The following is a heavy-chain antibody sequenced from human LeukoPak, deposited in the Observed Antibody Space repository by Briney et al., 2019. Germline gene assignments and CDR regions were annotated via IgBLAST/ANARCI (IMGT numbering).Heavy chain of an antibody. CDR1: GYTFTSYG. Sequence: ASVKVSCKASGYTFTSYGISWVRQAPGQGLEWMGWISAYNGNTNYAQKLQGRVTMTTDTSTSTAYMELRSLRSDDTAVYYCARDNPYYYDSSGYYEIEYFDYWGQGTLVTVSS. V-gene: IGHV1-18*01. CDR3: ARDNPYYYDSSGYYEIEYFDY. CDR2: ISAYNGNT. J-gene: IGHJ4*02. D-gene: IGHD3-22*01.